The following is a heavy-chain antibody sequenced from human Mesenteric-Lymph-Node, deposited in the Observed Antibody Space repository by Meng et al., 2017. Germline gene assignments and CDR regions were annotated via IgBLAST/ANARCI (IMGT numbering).Heavy chain of an antibody. CDR3: ARGESRGSLDF. J-gene: IGHJ4*02. CDR1: GYIFSAYT. CDR2: INAGNGHT. V-gene: IGHV1-3*01. D-gene: IGHD3-10*01. Sequence: ASVKVSCKTSGYIFSAYTMHWVRQAPGQRLEWLAWINAGNGHTKFSQMLQGRVTVTRDTSASTAYMEVSSLRSEDTAVYYCARGESRGSLDFWGQGTLVTSPQ.